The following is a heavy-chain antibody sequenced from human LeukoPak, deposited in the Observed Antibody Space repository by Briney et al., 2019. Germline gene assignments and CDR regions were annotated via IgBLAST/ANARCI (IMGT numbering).Heavy chain of an antibody. J-gene: IGHJ4*02. V-gene: IGHV3-53*01. CDR3: ARTIEMATISYFDY. Sequence: PGGSLRLSCTVSGFTVSGNSMSWVRQAPGKGLEWVSFIYSGGNTHYSDSVKGRFTISRDNSKNTLYLQMNSLRAGDTAVYYCARTIEMATISYFDYWGQGTLVTVSS. CDR2: IYSGGNT. CDR1: GFTVSGNS. D-gene: IGHD5-24*01.